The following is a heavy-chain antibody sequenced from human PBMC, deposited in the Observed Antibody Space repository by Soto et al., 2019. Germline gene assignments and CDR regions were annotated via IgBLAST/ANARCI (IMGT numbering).Heavy chain of an antibody. CDR2: MNPNSGNT. CDR3: ARGRIAAASCDYYYYYRLDH. CDR1: GYTFTSYD. Sequence: ALVKVSYKASGYTFTSYDINWVRQATGQGLEWMGWMNPNSGNTGYAQKFQGRVTMTRNTSISTAYMELRSLSSEDTAVYYCARGRIAAASCDYYYYYRLDHWGQGTPVTVSS. J-gene: IGHJ6*02. V-gene: IGHV1-8*01. D-gene: IGHD6-13*01.